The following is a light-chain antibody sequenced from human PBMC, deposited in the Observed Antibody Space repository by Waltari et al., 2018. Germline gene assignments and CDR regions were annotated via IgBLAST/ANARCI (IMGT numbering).Light chain of an antibody. J-gene: IGKJ4*01. CDR3: QQGYSSPLT. V-gene: IGKV1-39*01. CDR1: QRISNY. Sequence: DIQMTQSPSSLSASVGDRVTITCRASQRISNYVNWYQQKAGKAPKLLIYLASTLQSGVPSRFSGSGSGTDFTLIINSLQPEDFATYFCQQGYSSPLTFGGGTQVEIK. CDR2: LAS.